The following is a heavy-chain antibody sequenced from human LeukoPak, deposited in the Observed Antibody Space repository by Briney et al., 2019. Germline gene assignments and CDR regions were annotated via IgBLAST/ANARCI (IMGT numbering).Heavy chain of an antibody. CDR2: ISSSSSYI. CDR1: GFTFSSYS. V-gene: IGHV3-21*01. Sequence: GGSLRLSCAASGFTFSSYSMNWVRQAPGKGLEWVSSISSSSSYIYYADSVKGRFTISRDNAKNSLYLQMNSLRAGDTAVYYCASYYYGSGSYGGDAFDIWGQGTMVTVSS. J-gene: IGHJ3*02. D-gene: IGHD3-10*01. CDR3: ASYYYGSGSYGGDAFDI.